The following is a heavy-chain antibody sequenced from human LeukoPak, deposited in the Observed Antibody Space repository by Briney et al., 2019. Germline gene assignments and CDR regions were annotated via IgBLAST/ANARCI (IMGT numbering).Heavy chain of an antibody. CDR2: IDPSDSYT. CDR3: ARHLGDSVWGPSDY. J-gene: IGHJ4*02. D-gene: IGHD3-16*01. V-gene: IGHV5-10-1*01. CDR1: GYSFTNYW. Sequence: PGESPRISCKGSGYSFTNYWITWVRQMPGKGLEWMGRIDPSDSYTNYSPSLEGHVTISADKSMSTAYLQWSSLKASDTAMYYCARHLGDSVWGPSDYWGQGTLVSVSS.